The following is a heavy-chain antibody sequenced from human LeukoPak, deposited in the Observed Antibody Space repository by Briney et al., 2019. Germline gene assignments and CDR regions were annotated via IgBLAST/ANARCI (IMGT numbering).Heavy chain of an antibody. CDR1: GFTFSDYY. V-gene: IGHV3-11*05. CDR3: ARVTGDGYNPFDY. J-gene: IGHJ4*02. D-gene: IGHD5-24*01. Sequence: GGSLRLSCAASGFTFSDYYMSWIRQAPGKGLEWVSYISSSSSYTNYADSVKGRFTISRDNAKNSLYLQMNSLRAKDTAVYYCARVTGDGYNPFDYWGQGTLVTVSS. CDR2: ISSSSSYT.